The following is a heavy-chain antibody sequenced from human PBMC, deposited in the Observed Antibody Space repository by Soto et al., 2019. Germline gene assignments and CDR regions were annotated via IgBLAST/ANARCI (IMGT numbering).Heavy chain of an antibody. J-gene: IGHJ4*02. V-gene: IGHV3-7*05. CDR1: GLTFTSYW. D-gene: IGHD3-16*01. CDR2: IKQDGTSK. Sequence: EVQLVESGGGLVQPGGSLRLSCEASGLTFTSYWMSWVRQAPGKGLEWVANIKQDGTSKYYADSVKGRFTVSRDNAKSSVHLQMDSLRDDDTAVYRCARLRFILTERDFDSWGQGTLVTVSS. CDR3: ARLRFILTERDFDS.